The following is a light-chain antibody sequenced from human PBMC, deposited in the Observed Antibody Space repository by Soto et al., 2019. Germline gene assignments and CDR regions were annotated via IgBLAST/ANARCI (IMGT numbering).Light chain of an antibody. Sequence: QSALTQPASVSGSLGQSITISCTGTSRDVGSYDYVSWYRQHPGDAPKLMIFGVSNRPSGVSNRFSGSRSGDTVSLTISGLQADDEADYYRTTYTSSTSSYVFGVGTKVTVL. CDR2: GVS. CDR1: SRDVGSYDY. J-gene: IGLJ1*01. CDR3: TTYTSSTSSYV. V-gene: IGLV2-14*01.